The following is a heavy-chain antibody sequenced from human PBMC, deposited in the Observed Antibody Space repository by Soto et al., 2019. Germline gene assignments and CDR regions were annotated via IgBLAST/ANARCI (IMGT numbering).Heavy chain of an antibody. D-gene: IGHD3-10*01. CDR3: ARILSIPMVRGVIGS. Sequence: SETLSLTCTVSGGSISSSSYYWGWIRQPPGKGLEWIGSIYYSGSTYYNPSLKSRVTISVDTSKNQFSLKLSSVTAADTAVYYCARILSIPMVRGVIGSWGQGTLVTVSS. V-gene: IGHV4-39*01. J-gene: IGHJ4*02. CDR1: GGSISSSSYY. CDR2: IYYSGST.